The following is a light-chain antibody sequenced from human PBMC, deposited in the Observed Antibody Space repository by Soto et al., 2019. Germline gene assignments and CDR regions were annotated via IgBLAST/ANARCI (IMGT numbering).Light chain of an antibody. CDR2: EVT. J-gene: IGLJ3*02. Sequence: QSALTQPPSVSGSPGQSVTISCTGTSSDVGSYNRVSWYQKPPGTAPKLIIYEVTNRPSGVPVRFSGSKSANMASLTISGLQAEDEADYYCASYTSSRVWVFGGGTKVTVL. CDR3: ASYTSSRVWV. CDR1: SSDVGSYNR. V-gene: IGLV2-18*02.